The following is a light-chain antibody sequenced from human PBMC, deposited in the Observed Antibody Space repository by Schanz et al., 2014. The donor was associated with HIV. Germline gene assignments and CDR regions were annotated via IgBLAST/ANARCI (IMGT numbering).Light chain of an antibody. V-gene: IGKV1-5*03. J-gene: IGKJ1*01. CDR2: KAS. Sequence: DIQMTQSPSTLSASVGDRVTITCRASQSISNWLALYQQKSGKAPKPLIFKASTLQSGVPSRFSGSGSGTEFTLTISSLQPDDSATYYCQQYDAYPWTFGQGTKVEIK. CDR1: QSISNW. CDR3: QQYDAYPWT.